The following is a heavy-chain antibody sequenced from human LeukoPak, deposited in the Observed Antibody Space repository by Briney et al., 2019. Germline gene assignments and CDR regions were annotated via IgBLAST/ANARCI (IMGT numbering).Heavy chain of an antibody. Sequence: GGSLRLSCAASGFTFSNYGMHWVRQAPGKGLEWVALIRYDGSNKYYAGSVKGRFTISRDNSKNTLYLQMNSLRDEDTAVYYCTYASGWGQGTLVTVSS. CDR3: TYASG. CDR2: IRYDGSNK. CDR1: GFTFSNYG. J-gene: IGHJ4*02. V-gene: IGHV3-30*02.